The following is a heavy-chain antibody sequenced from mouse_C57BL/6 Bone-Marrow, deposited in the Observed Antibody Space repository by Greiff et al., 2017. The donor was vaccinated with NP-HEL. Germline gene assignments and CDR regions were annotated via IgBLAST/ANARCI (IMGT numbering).Heavy chain of an antibody. CDR2: IYPGDGDT. D-gene: IGHD1-1*01. J-gene: IGHJ4*01. Sequence: QVHVKPSGAELVKPGASVKISCKASGYAFRSYWMNWVKERPGQGLEWVGQIYPGDGDTKYNGKFKGKATLTADKSSSTAYMQVSSLTSEDSAVYFCARGDYGSSRFGYAMDYWGQGTSVTVSS. V-gene: IGHV1-80*01. CDR3: ARGDYGSSRFGYAMDY. CDR1: GYAFRSYW.